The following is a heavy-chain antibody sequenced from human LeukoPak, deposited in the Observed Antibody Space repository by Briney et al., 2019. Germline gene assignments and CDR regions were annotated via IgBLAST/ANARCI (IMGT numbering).Heavy chain of an antibody. CDR2: IYYSGST. CDR3: ARSRGDFWSGTQHPIFDP. Sequence: KSSQTLSLTCTVSGGSISSGDYYWSWIRQPPGKGLEWIGYIYYSGSTYYNPSLKSRVTISVDTSKNQFSLKLSSVTAADTAVYYCARSRGDFWSGTQHPIFDPWGQGTLVTVSS. CDR1: GGSISSGDYY. V-gene: IGHV4-30-4*08. D-gene: IGHD3-3*01. J-gene: IGHJ5*02.